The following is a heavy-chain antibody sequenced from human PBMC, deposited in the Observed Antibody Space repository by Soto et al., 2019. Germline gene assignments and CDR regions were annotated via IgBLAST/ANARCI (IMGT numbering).Heavy chain of an antibody. Sequence: ASVKVSCKASGGTFSSYAISWVRQAPGQGLEWMGGIIPIFGTANYAQKFQGRVTITADESTSTAYMELSSLRSEDTAVYYCARDFWYPACDIVVVPAAMCYYGMDVWGQGTTVTVS. CDR3: ARDFWYPACDIVVVPAAMCYYGMDV. CDR2: IIPIFGTA. V-gene: IGHV1-69*13. CDR1: GGTFSSYA. J-gene: IGHJ6*02. D-gene: IGHD2-2*01.